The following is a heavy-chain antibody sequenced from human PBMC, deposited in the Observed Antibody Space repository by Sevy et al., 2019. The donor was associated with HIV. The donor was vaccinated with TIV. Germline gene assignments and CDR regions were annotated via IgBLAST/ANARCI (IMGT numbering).Heavy chain of an antibody. CDR1: GFTFSSYW. D-gene: IGHD5-18*01. V-gene: IGHV3-7*01. J-gene: IGHJ3*02. CDR2: IKQDGSEK. Sequence: GGSLRLSCAASGFTFSSYWMSWLRQAPGKGLEWVANIKQDGSEKYYVDSVKGRFTISRDNAKNSLYLQMNSLRAEDTDVYYCALWIQLWMSAGAFDIWGQGTMVTVSS. CDR3: ALWIQLWMSAGAFDI.